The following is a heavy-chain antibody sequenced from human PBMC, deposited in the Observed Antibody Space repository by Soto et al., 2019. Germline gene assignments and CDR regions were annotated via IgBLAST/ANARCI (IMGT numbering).Heavy chain of an antibody. Sequence: GGSLRLSCAASGFTFSDYYMSWIRQAPGKGLEWVSYISSSGSTIYYADSVKGRFTISRDNAKNSLYLQMNSLRAEDTAVYYCARGVPAAYIAVAAFDIWGQGTMVTVSS. CDR2: ISSSGSTI. V-gene: IGHV3-11*01. J-gene: IGHJ3*02. D-gene: IGHD2-2*01. CDR1: GFTFSDYY. CDR3: ARGVPAAYIAVAAFDI.